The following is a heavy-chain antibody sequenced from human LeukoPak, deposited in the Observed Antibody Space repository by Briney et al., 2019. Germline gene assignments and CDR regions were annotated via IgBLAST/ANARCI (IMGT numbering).Heavy chain of an antibody. CDR2: IGTAGDT. D-gene: IGHD6-13*01. CDR1: GFTFSSYD. V-gene: IGHV3-13*01. J-gene: IGHJ6*02. Sequence: GGSLRLSCAASGFTFSSYDMHWVRQATGKGLEWVSAIGTAGDTYYPGSVKGRFTISRENAKNSLYLQMNSLRAGDTAVYYCARGIAAALDYYYYYGVDVWGQGTTVTVSS. CDR3: ARGIAAALDYYYYYGVDV.